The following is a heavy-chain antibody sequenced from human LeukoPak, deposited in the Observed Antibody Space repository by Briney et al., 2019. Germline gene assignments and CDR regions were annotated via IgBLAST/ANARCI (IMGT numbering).Heavy chain of an antibody. D-gene: IGHD1-26*01. CDR2: ISGSGGAT. Sequence: GGSLRLSCAVSGFTFSNYVMNWVRQAPGKGLEWVSTISGSGGATYYADSVKGRLTISRDNSKNTLYLQMNSLRVEDTAVYYCARRSTSGSYWGDFDYWGQGTLVTVSS. CDR3: ARRSTSGSYWGDFDY. CDR1: GFTFSNYV. V-gene: IGHV3-23*01. J-gene: IGHJ4*02.